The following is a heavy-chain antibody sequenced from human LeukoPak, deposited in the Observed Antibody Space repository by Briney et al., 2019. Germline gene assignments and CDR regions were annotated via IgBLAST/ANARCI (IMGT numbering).Heavy chain of an antibody. CDR2: ISGSGGST. CDR3: AKGGGDYHLYYYYYMDV. D-gene: IGHD2-21*02. V-gene: IGHV3-23*01. J-gene: IGHJ6*03. CDR1: GFTFSSYA. Sequence: GGSLRLSCAASGFTFSSYAMSWVRQAPGKGLEWVSAISGSGGSTYYADSVKGRFTISRDNSKNTLYLQMNSLRAEDTAVYYCAKGGGDYHLYYYYYMDVWGKGTTVTVSS.